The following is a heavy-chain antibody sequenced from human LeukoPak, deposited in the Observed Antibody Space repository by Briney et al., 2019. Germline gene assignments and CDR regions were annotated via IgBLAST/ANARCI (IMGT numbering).Heavy chain of an antibody. V-gene: IGHV3-21*01. J-gene: IGHJ4*02. Sequence: PGGSLRLSCAASGFTFSSYSMNWVRQAPGKGLEWVSSISSSSSYIYYADSVKGRFTISRDNAKNSLYLQMNSLRAEDTAVYYCARDGYCSSTNCSKTFDYWGQGTLVTVSS. D-gene: IGHD2-2*03. CDR1: GFTFSSYS. CDR2: ISSSSSYI. CDR3: ARDGYCSSTNCSKTFDY.